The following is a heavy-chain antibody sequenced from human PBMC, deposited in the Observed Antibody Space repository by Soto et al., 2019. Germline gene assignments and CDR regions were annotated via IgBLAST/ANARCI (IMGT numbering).Heavy chain of an antibody. CDR3: ASGMTTVTTLDY. D-gene: IGHD4-4*01. V-gene: IGHV4-30-2*01. CDR1: GGSISSGGYS. J-gene: IGHJ4*02. Sequence: QLQLQESGSGLVKPSQTLSLTCAVSGGSISSGGYSWSWIRQPPGKGLECIGFIYHSGSTYYNPSLKSRLTISVDRSKNQFSLKLSSVTAADTAVYYCASGMTTVTTLDYWGQGTLVTVSS. CDR2: IYHSGST.